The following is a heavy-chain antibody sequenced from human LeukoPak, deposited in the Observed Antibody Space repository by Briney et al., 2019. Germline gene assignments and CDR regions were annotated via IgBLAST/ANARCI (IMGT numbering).Heavy chain of an antibody. J-gene: IGHJ4*02. Sequence: SETLSLTCTVSGGSISSGSYYWSWIRQPAGKGLEWIGRIYTSGSTNYNPSLKSRVTISVDTSKNQFSLKLSSVTAADTAVYYCARADSSSGGGYHFDYWGQGTLVTVSS. V-gene: IGHV4-61*02. CDR2: IYTSGST. CDR1: GGSISSGSYY. CDR3: ARADSSSGGGYHFDY. D-gene: IGHD6-6*01.